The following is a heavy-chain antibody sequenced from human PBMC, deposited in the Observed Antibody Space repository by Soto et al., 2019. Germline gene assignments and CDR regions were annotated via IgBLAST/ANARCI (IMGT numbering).Heavy chain of an antibody. Sequence: GGSLRLSCAASGFTFSSYGMHWVRQAPGKGLEWVAVIWYAGSNKYYADSVKGRFTISRDNSKNTLYLQMNSLRAEDTAVYYCARGLAARQYYFDYWGQGILVTVSS. D-gene: IGHD6-6*01. CDR3: ARGLAARQYYFDY. CDR1: GFTFSSYG. CDR2: IWYAGSNK. V-gene: IGHV3-33*01. J-gene: IGHJ4*02.